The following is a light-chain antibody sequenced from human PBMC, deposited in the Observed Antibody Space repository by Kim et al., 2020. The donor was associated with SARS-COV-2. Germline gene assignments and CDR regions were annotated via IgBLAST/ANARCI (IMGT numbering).Light chain of an antibody. CDR1: QSVSSMY. J-gene: IGKJ1*01. V-gene: IGKV3-20*01. CDR3: QQYENSPWT. CDR2: GAS. Sequence: EIVLTQSPATLSLSPGERATLSCRASQSVSSMYLAWYQQKPGQAPRLLIYGASSRATGIPDRFSGSGSGTDFTLTISRLEPEDCAVYYCQQYENSPWTFGQGTKVDIK.